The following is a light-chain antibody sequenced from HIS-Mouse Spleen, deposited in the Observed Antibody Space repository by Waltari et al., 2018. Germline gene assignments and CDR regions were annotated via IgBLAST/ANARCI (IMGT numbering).Light chain of an antibody. CDR2: EVS. Sequence: QSALTQPASVSGSPGQSITISCTGTSSDVGGYNYVSWYQQHPGKAPKLMIYEVSKRPSGVANRCSGSKSGKTASLTISGLQAEDEADYYCSSYTSSSTWVFGGGTKLTVL. CDR3: SSYTSSSTWV. V-gene: IGLV2-14*01. J-gene: IGLJ3*02. CDR1: SSDVGGYNY.